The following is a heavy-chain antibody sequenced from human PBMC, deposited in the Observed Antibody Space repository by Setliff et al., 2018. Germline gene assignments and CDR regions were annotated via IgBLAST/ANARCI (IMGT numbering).Heavy chain of an antibody. CDR1: GGSISSSSYY. Sequence: PSETLSLTCTVSGGSISSSSYYWGWIRQPPGKGLEWIGSIYYSGSTYYNPSLKSRVTISVDTSKNQFSLKLSSATAADTAVYYCASSYIVLMVYAIPGPPDYWGQGTLVTVSS. CDR2: IYYSGST. D-gene: IGHD2-8*01. V-gene: IGHV4-39*01. J-gene: IGHJ4*02. CDR3: ASSYIVLMVYAIPGPPDY.